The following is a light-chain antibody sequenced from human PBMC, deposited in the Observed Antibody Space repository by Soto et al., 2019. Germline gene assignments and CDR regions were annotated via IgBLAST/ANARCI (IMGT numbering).Light chain of an antibody. V-gene: IGKV1D-12*01. J-gene: IGKJ4*01. CDR3: QHANTFPLS. CDR2: AAS. Sequence: DIQMTQSPSSVSASVGDRVTITCRASQGIGTWLAWHQQKPGKAPRLLTYAASTLLSGEPPRCSGSGAGTDFSLTINNQQSEDFATYDCQHANTFPLSFGGCTSVEIK. CDR1: QGIGTW.